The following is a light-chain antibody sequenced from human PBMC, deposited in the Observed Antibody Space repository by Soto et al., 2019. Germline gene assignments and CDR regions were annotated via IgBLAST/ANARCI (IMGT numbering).Light chain of an antibody. V-gene: IGLV1-47*01. CDR3: AAWDDSLSGVV. CDR2: RNN. Sequence: QSVLTQPPSASGTPGQRVTISCSGSSSNIGSNYVYWYQQLPGTAPKLLIYRNNQRLSAVPDRFSGSKSGTSASLAISGLRSEDEADYYCAAWDDSLSGVVFGGGTKLTVL. J-gene: IGLJ2*01. CDR1: SSNIGSNY.